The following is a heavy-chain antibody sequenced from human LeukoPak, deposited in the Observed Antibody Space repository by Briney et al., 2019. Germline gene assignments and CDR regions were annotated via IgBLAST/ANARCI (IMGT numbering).Heavy chain of an antibody. CDR1: GGSISSSSYY. CDR3: ARDRTPFDY. J-gene: IGHJ4*02. V-gene: IGHV4-39*07. Sequence: SETLSLTCTVSGGSISSSSYYWGWIRQPPGEGLEWIGSIYYSGSTYYNPSLKSRVTISVDTSKNQFSLKLSSVTAADTAVYYCARDRTPFDYWGQGTLVTVSS. D-gene: IGHD2-2*01. CDR2: IYYSGST.